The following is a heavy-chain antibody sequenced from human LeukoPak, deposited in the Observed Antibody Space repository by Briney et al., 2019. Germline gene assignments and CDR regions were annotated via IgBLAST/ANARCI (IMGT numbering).Heavy chain of an antibody. CDR3: ARDRWYDGSGYIAAFDY. Sequence: GGSLRLSCAASGFTFSTYSINWVRQAPGKGLEWVSYISTSSSSSTIYYADSVKGRFTISRDNAKNSLYLQMNSLRDEDTAVYYCARDRWYDGSGYIAAFDYWGQGTLVTVS. CDR1: GFTFSTYS. D-gene: IGHD3-22*01. V-gene: IGHV3-48*02. J-gene: IGHJ4*02. CDR2: ISTSSSSSTI.